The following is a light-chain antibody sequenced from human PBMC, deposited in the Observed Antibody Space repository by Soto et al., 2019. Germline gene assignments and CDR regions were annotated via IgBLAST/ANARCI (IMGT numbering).Light chain of an antibody. CDR1: QSVSSSY. CDR3: QQDYNLPT. J-gene: IGKJ2*01. V-gene: IGKV3D-7*01. Sequence: PGVRVTLSCRASQSVSSSYLTWYQQKPGQAPRLLIYGASTRATSIPARFSGSGSGTDFTLTISSLQPEDFAVYYCQQDYNLPTFGQGTKLEIK. CDR2: GAS.